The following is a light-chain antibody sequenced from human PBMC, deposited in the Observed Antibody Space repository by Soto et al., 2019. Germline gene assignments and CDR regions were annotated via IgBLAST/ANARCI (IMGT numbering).Light chain of an antibody. CDR1: SSDVGGYND. CDR2: DVF. V-gene: IGLV2-14*01. J-gene: IGLJ1*01. CDR3: NSYTSSGYV. Sequence: QSVLTQPASVSGSPGQSITISCTGISSDVGGYNDVSWYVQHPGKAPKLIIYDVFYRPSGVSNHFSGSKSGNTASLTISGLQAEDEADYYCNSYTSSGYVFGTGTKLTVL.